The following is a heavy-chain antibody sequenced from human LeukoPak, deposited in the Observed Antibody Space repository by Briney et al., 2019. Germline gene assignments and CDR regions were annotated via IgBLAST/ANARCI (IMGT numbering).Heavy chain of an antibody. CDR2: IYYSGST. Sequence: SETLSLTCTVSGGSISSYYWSWIRQPPGKGLEWIGYIYYSGSTNYNPSLKSRVTISVDTSKNQFSLKLSSVTAADTAVYYCARGPPAYYDFWSGYFGRFDYWGQGTLVTVSS. D-gene: IGHD3-3*01. J-gene: IGHJ4*02. CDR1: GGSISSYY. V-gene: IGHV4-59*12. CDR3: ARGPPAYYDFWSGYFGRFDY.